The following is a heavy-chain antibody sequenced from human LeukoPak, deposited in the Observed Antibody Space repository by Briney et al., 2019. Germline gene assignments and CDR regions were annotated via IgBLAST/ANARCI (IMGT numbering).Heavy chain of an antibody. CDR3: ARNQRRLDC. CDR1: GFTFSTYW. D-gene: IGHD6-25*01. CDR2: IKQDGSEK. V-gene: IGHV3-7*01. Sequence: GGSLRLSCAASGFTFSTYWMSWVRQAPGKGLELVANIKQDGSEKNYVDSVKGRFTISRDNTDKKSLHQQVNRRRDDDTLEYYCARNQRRLDCWGQG. J-gene: IGHJ4*02.